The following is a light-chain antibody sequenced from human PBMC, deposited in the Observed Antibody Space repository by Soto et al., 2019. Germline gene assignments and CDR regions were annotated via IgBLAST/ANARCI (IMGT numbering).Light chain of an antibody. CDR2: TAS. Sequence: EVVMTQSPATLSVSPGESATLSCTAIQDVGTRLAWYQHKPDQAPRLLFYTASSRASSVPARFSGRGSGTEFTLTISSLEPEDSAYYDCQQYFYWPPCTFGQGTKVEI. V-gene: IGKV3-15*01. CDR1: QDVGTR. J-gene: IGKJ2*02. CDR3: QQYFYWPPCT.